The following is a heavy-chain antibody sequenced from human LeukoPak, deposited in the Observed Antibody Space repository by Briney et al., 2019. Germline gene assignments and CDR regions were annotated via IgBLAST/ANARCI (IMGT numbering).Heavy chain of an antibody. D-gene: IGHD6-19*01. CDR3: ARDSSGWYVGYYYYYMDV. CDR2: ISGSSSSYI. J-gene: IGHJ6*03. CDR1: GFTFSRYS. Sequence: GGSLRLSCAASGFTFSRYSMNWVRQAPGKGLEWVSSISGSSSSYIYYADSVKGRFTISRDNAKNSLYLQMNSLRAEDTAVYYCARDSSGWYVGYYYYYMDVWGKGTTVTISS. V-gene: IGHV3-21*01.